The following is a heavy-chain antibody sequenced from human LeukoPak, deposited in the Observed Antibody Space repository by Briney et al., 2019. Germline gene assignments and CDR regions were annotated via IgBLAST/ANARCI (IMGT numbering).Heavy chain of an antibody. CDR1: GGSFSGYY. D-gene: IGHD6-6*01. CDR2: INHSGGT. CDR3: ARVLGGYSSSYKRRYFDY. Sequence: SETLSLTCAVYGGSFSGYYWSWIRQPPGKGLEGIGEINHSGGTNYNPSLKSRVTISVDTSKNQFSLKLSSVTAADTAVYYCARVLGGYSSSYKRRYFDYWGQGTLVTVSS. V-gene: IGHV4-34*01. J-gene: IGHJ4*02.